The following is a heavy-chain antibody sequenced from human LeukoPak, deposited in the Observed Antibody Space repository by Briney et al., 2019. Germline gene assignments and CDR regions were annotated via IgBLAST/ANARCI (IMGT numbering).Heavy chain of an antibody. CDR1: GGSFSGYY. Sequence: ETLSLTCAVYGGSFSGYYWSWIRQPPGKGLEWIGEINHSGSTNYNPSLKSGVTISVDTSKNQFSLKLSSVTAADTAVYYCARGDGYCSSTSCYTHGMDVWGQGTTVTVSS. CDR2: INHSGST. V-gene: IGHV4-34*01. J-gene: IGHJ6*02. CDR3: ARGDGYCSSTSCYTHGMDV. D-gene: IGHD2-2*02.